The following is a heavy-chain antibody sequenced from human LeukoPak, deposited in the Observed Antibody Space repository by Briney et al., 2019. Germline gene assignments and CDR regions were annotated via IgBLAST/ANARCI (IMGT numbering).Heavy chain of an antibody. D-gene: IGHD6-6*01. V-gene: IGHV4-59*12. Sequence: SETLSLTCTVSGGSISSYYWSWIRQPPGKGLEWIGYIYYSGSTNYNPSLKSRVTISEDTSKNQFSLKLSSVTAADTAVYYCARDALNEYSSSNWFDPWGQGTLVTVSS. CDR2: IYYSGST. CDR1: GGSISSYY. J-gene: IGHJ5*02. CDR3: ARDALNEYSSSNWFDP.